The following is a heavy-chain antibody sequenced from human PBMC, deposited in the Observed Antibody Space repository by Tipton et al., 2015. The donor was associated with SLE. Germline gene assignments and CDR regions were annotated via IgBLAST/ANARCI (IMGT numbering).Heavy chain of an antibody. Sequence: TLSLTCTVSDGSFSSYSWSWIRQPPEKGLEWIGYMSKSGSTNYSPSLKSRVTISIDKSKSQFSLKLSSMTVADTAVYYCAREYQGSFYVNGAFDMWGQGTVVTVSS. CDR1: DGSFSSYS. CDR2: MSKSGST. D-gene: IGHD3-10*01. V-gene: IGHV4-59*12. CDR3: AREYQGSFYVNGAFDM. J-gene: IGHJ3*02.